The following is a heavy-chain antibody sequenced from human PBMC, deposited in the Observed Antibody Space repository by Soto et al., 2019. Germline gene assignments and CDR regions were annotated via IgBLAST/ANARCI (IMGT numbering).Heavy chain of an antibody. Sequence: SETLSLTCTVSGGSISSYYWSWIRQPPGKGLEWIGYIYYSGSTNYNPSLKSRVTISVDTSKNQFSLKLSSVTAADTAVYYCARDDVVVVAATPYYYGMDVWGQGTTVTVSS. CDR2: IYYSGST. J-gene: IGHJ6*02. CDR3: ARDDVVVVAATPYYYGMDV. D-gene: IGHD2-15*01. CDR1: GGSISSYY. V-gene: IGHV4-59*01.